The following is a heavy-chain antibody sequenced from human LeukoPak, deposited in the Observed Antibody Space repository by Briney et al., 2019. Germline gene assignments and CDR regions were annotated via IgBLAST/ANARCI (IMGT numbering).Heavy chain of an antibody. D-gene: IGHD3-3*01. Sequence: SGGSLRLSCAASGFTFSSYAMSWDRQAPGRGLEWVSAISGSGGSTYYADSVKGRFTISRDNSKNTLYLQMNSLRAEDTAVYYCAKIAYYDFWSGQPHYWGQGTLVTVSS. J-gene: IGHJ4*02. V-gene: IGHV3-23*01. CDR3: AKIAYYDFWSGQPHY. CDR1: GFTFSSYA. CDR2: ISGSGGST.